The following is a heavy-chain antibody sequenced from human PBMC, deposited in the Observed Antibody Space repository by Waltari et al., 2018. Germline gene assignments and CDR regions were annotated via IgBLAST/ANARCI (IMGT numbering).Heavy chain of an antibody. CDR1: GGSISSSNW. CDR3: ARSQLARDYTEIDY. CDR2: SYHSGST. J-gene: IGHJ4*02. Sequence: QVQLQESGPGLVKPSGTLSLTCAVSGGSISSSNWWSWVRQPPGKGLEWIGVSYHSGSTNYNPSLKSRVTISVDKSKNQFSLKLSSLRSEDTAVYYCARSQLARDYTEIDYWGQGTLVTVSS. V-gene: IGHV4-4*02. D-gene: IGHD4-4*01.